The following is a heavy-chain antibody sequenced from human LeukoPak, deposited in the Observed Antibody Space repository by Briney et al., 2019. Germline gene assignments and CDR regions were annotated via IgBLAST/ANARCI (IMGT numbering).Heavy chain of an antibody. CDR2: MSRDGRNA. CDR3: ARDGELRLVLHCFDY. Sequence: GGSLRLSCAASGFTFSSYAVHWVRQAPGKGLEWVAVMSRDGRNAYYTDSVKGRFTVSRDTSKNTLYLELNSLRPEDTAMYYCARDGELRLVLHCFDYWGQGTLVTVSS. CDR1: GFTFSSYA. D-gene: IGHD4/OR15-4a*01. V-gene: IGHV3-30*04. J-gene: IGHJ4*02.